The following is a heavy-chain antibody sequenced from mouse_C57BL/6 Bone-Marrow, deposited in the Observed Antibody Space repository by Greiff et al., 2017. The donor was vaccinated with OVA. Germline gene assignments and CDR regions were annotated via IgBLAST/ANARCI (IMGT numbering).Heavy chain of an antibody. CDR2: LHPNSGST. Sequence: QVQLQQPGAALVKPGASVQLSCKASGYTFTRYWMHWVKQRPGQGLEWIGMLHPNSGSTNYNAKFKSKATLTVDKSSSTAYMQLSSLTSEDSAVDYCARWLLRNYAMDYWGQGTSVTVSS. V-gene: IGHV1-64*01. J-gene: IGHJ4*01. CDR3: ARWLLRNYAMDY. D-gene: IGHD2-3*01. CDR1: GYTFTRYW.